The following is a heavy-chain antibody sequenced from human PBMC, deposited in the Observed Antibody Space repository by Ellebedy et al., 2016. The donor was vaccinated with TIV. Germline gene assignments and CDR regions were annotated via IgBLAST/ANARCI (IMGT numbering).Heavy chain of an antibody. CDR2: IYYSGST. CDR3: AREGQIYGTIFGVGFDP. Sequence: SETLSLXXTVSGGSISSYYLSWIRQPPGKGLEWIGYIYYSGSTNYNPSLKSRVTISVDTSKNQFSLKLSSGTAADTAVYYCAREGQIYGTIFGVGFDPWGQGTLVTVSS. J-gene: IGHJ5*02. CDR1: GGSISSYY. V-gene: IGHV4-59*01. D-gene: IGHD3-3*01.